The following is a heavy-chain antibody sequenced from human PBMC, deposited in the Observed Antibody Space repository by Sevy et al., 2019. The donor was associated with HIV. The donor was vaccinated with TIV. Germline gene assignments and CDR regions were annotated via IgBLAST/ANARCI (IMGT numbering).Heavy chain of an antibody. CDR3: ARDRVYYYGSFSYGMDV. D-gene: IGHD3-10*01. CDR1: GFTFSSYD. Sequence: GSLRLSCAASGFTFSSYDMHWVRQATGKGLEWVSAIGTAGDTYYPGSVKGRFTISRENAKNSLYLQMNSLRAGDTAVYYCARDRVYYYGSFSYGMDVWGQGTTVTVSS. J-gene: IGHJ6*02. V-gene: IGHV3-13*01. CDR2: IGTAGDT.